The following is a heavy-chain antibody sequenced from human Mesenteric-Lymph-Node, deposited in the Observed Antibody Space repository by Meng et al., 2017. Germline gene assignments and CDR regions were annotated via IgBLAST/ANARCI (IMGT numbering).Heavy chain of an antibody. CDR1: GYTFTSYD. V-gene: IGHV1-18*01. J-gene: IGHJ4*02. CDR2: ISAYNGNT. D-gene: IGHD3-22*01. CDR3: ARDRYYDSSGYPFDY. Sequence: ASVKVSCKASGYTFTSYDINWVRQATGQGLEWMGWISAYNGNTNYAQKLQGRVTMTTDTSTSTAYMELRSLRSDDTAVYYCARDRYYDSSGYPFDYWGQGTLVTVS.